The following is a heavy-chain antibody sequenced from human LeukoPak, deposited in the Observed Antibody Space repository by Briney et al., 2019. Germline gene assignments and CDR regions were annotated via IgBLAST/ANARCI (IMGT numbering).Heavy chain of an antibody. J-gene: IGHJ3*02. D-gene: IGHD2-15*01. CDR1: GGSISSSSYY. Sequence: SETLSLTCTVSGGSISSSSYYWGWIRQPPGKGLEWIGRIYTSGSTNYNPSLKSRVTMSVDTSKNQFSLKLSSVTAADTAVYYCAREGSIVATETDAFDIWGQGTMVTVSS. CDR3: AREGSIVATETDAFDI. V-gene: IGHV4-39*07. CDR2: IYTSGST.